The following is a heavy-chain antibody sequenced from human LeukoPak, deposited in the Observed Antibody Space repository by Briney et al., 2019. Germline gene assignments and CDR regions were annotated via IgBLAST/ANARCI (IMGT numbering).Heavy chain of an antibody. J-gene: IGHJ6*02. CDR1: GGSISSGGYY. CDR3: ARISGYNFYYYYGMDV. CDR2: IYYSGST. V-gene: IGHV4-31*03. D-gene: IGHD5-12*01. Sequence: SETLSLTCTVSGGSISSGGYYWSWIRQHPGKGLEWIGYIYYSGSTYYNPSLKSRVTISVDTSKNQFSLKLSSVTAADTAVYYCARISGYNFYYYYGMDVWGQGTTVTVSS.